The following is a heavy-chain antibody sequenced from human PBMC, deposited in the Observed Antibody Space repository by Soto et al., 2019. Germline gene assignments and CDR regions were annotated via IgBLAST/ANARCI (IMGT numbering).Heavy chain of an antibody. CDR1: GFTFNNYA. CDR3: ARDLAHCSGGSCYNRDAFDI. J-gene: IGHJ3*02. Sequence: GGSLRLSCAASGFTFNNYAMSWVRQAPGEGLEWVSGISSSGGKIYYADSVKGRFTISRGNAKNSLYLQMNSLRDEDTAVYYCARDLAHCSGGSCYNRDAFDIWGQGTMVTVSS. D-gene: IGHD2-15*01. CDR2: ISSSGGKI. V-gene: IGHV3-48*02.